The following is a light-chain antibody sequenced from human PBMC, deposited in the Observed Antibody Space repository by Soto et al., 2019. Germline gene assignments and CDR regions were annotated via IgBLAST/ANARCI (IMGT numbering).Light chain of an antibody. CDR3: QQSFGTFMYT. CDR2: LAS. J-gene: IGKJ2*01. Sequence: DIQMTQSPSSLSASVVDRVTITGLASHSISTYLNWYQQKPGRAPKLLIYLASTLQSGVPSRFSGSGSGTDFTLTISSLQPEDFATYYCQQSFGTFMYTFGQGTKVDIK. CDR1: HSISTY. V-gene: IGKV1-39*01.